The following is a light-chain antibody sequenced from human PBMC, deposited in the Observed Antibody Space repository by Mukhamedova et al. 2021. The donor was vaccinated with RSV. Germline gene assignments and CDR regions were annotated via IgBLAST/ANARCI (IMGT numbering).Light chain of an antibody. V-gene: IGKV3-20*01. CDR3: QQNGSSPIT. J-gene: IGKJ5*01. Sequence: VWYHQKAGQAPRFVIYGASRRATGIPDRFSGSGSGTDFTLTISRLEPEDFAVYYCQQNGSSPITFGQGTRLEIK. CDR2: GAS.